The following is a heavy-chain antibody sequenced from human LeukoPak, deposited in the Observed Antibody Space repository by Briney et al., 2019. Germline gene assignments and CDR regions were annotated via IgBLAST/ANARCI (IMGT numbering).Heavy chain of an antibody. CDR3: ARSPYCSGGSCYLSPPFFDY. V-gene: IGHV4-61*01. Sequence: PSETLSLTCTVSGGSISSSSYYWSWIRQPPGKGLEWIGYIYYSGSTNYNPSLKSRVTISVDTSKNQFSLKLSSVTAADTAVYYCARSPYCSGGSCYLSPPFFDYWGQGTLVTVSS. CDR2: IYYSGST. CDR1: GGSISSSSYY. D-gene: IGHD2-15*01. J-gene: IGHJ4*02.